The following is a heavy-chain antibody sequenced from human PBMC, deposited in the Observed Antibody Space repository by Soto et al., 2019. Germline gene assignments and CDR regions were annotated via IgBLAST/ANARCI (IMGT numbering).Heavy chain of an antibody. CDR1: GFTFTSSA. D-gene: IGHD3-16*01. CDR3: AGWTAVYDREGGFDY. J-gene: IGHJ4*02. Sequence: GASVKVSCKASGFTFTSSAVQWVRQARGQRLEWIGWIVVGSGNTNYAQKFQERVTITRDMSTSTAYMELSSLRSEDTAVYYCAGWTAVYDREGGFDYWGQGTLVTVSS. V-gene: IGHV1-58*01. CDR2: IVVGSGNT.